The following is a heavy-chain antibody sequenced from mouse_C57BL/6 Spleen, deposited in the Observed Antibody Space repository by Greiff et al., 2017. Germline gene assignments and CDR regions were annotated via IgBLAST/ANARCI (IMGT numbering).Heavy chain of an antibody. CDR1: GYTFTSYW. V-gene: IGHV1-69*01. J-gene: IGHJ1*03. CDR2: IDPSDSYT. Sequence: QVQLKQPGAELVMPGASVKLSCKASGYTFTSYWMHWVKQRPGQGLEWIGEIDPSDSYTNYNQKFKGKSTLTVDKSSSTAYMQLSSLTSEDSAVYYCASWGNEGSLYWYFDVWGTGTTVTVSS. CDR3: ASWGNEGSLYWYFDV.